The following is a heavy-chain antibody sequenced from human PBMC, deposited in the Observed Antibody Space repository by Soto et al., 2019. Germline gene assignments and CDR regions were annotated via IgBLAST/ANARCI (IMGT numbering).Heavy chain of an antibody. CDR3: ARDRIAVAALDS. Sequence: EVQLVESGGGLVQPGGSLRLSCAASGFTVSSYWMHWVRQVPGKGLMWVSRIISDGSGTSYADSVKGRFTISRDNARKTLYLQMNSLRAEDQAVYYCARDRIAVAALDSWGQGTLVTVSS. V-gene: IGHV3-74*01. J-gene: IGHJ4*02. CDR1: GFTVSSYW. D-gene: IGHD6-19*01. CDR2: IISDGSGT.